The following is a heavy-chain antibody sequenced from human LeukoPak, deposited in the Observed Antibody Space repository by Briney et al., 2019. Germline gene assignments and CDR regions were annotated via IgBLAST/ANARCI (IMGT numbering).Heavy chain of an antibody. CDR1: VGTFSSYA. CDR2: IIHIFGTA. CDR3: ARDRGLAFDP. V-gene: IGHV1-69*05. J-gene: IGHJ5*02. Sequence: GASVKVSSKASVGTFSSYAISWARQAPGDSLEWMGGIIHIFGTANYAQKFQGRVTITTDESTSTAYMELSSLRSEDTAVYYCARDRGLAFDPWGQGTLVTVSS. D-gene: IGHD2-21*01.